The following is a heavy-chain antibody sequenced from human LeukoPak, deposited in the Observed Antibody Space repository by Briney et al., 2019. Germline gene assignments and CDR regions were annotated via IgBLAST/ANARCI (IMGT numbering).Heavy chain of an antibody. D-gene: IGHD4-17*01. CDR2: ISGGGDIT. V-gene: IGHV3-23*01. CDR1: GFNFANHA. J-gene: IGHJ6*02. CDR3: AKDKLVYGDYYYYYGMDV. Sequence: GGSLRLSCAASGFNFANHAMSWVRQTAGKGLEWVSAISGGGDITYYADSVKGRFTISRDNSKNTLYLQMNSLRAEDTAVYYCAKDKLVYGDYYYYYGMDVWGQGTTVTVSS.